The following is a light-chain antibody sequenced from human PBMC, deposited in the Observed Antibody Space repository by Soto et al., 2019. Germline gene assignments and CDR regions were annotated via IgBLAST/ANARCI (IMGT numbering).Light chain of an antibody. CDR3: TSPTPGSLYV. Sequence: QSALTQPASVSLSPGQSITISCTGTSSDVGGYNYVSLYQQYPGRVPKLLIYKVSNRPSGVSNRFSGSKSGNTASLTISGLQAEDEADYFCTSPTPGSLYVFGTGTKVTVL. CDR1: SSDVGGYNY. J-gene: IGLJ1*01. CDR2: KVS. V-gene: IGLV2-14*01.